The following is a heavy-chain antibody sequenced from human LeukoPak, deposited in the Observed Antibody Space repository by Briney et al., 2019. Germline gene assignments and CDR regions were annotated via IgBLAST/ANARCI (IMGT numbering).Heavy chain of an antibody. CDR1: GFTFSSYG. Sequence: PGGSLRLSCAASGFTFSSYGMHWVRRAPGKGLEWVAVIWYDGSNKYYADSVKGRFTISRDNSKNTLYLQMNSLRAEDTAVYYCAKDDSSGYYSTFDYWGQGTLVTVSS. J-gene: IGHJ4*02. CDR2: IWYDGSNK. D-gene: IGHD3-22*01. CDR3: AKDDSSGYYSTFDY. V-gene: IGHV3-33*06.